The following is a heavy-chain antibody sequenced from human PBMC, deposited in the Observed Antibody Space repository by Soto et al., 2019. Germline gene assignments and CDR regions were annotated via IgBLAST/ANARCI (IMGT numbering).Heavy chain of an antibody. CDR1: GYSFSTYW. CDR2: INPDDYDT. Sequence: PGESLKISCKASGYSFSTYWIAWVRQMPGKSLEWMAIINPDDYDTRYSPSFQGQVTISADRSIKTAYLHWSSLKASGTAMYYCARPDSTGYYSFWGQGTLVTVSS. J-gene: IGHJ4*02. CDR3: ARPDSTGYYSF. D-gene: IGHD3-22*01. V-gene: IGHV5-51*01.